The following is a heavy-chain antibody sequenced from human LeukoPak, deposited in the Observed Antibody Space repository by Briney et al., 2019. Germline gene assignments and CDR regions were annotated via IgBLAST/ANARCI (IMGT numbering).Heavy chain of an antibody. J-gene: IGHJ3*02. CDR1: GYTFTTYG. CDR2: ISTYFGNT. CDR3: ARKGGSGNAFDI. V-gene: IGHV1-18*01. D-gene: IGHD3-10*01. Sequence: ASVKVSFKASGYTFTTYGITWVRQAPGQGLEWMGWISTYFGNTNYAQNLQGRVTMTTDTSTTTAYMELRSLRPDDTAVYYCARKGGSGNAFDIWGQGTMVTVSS.